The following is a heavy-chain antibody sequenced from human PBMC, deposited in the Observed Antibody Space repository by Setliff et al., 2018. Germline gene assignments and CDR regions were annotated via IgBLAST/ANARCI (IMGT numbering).Heavy chain of an antibody. J-gene: IGHJ4*02. CDR1: GFTVSSNY. D-gene: IGHD3-22*01. CDR3: ARADSSGSLDY. Sequence: PSETLRLSCAASGFTVSSNYMNWIRQPAGKGLEWIGRIYTSGSTNYNPSLKSRVTISVDTSKNQFSLKLSSVTAADTAVYYCARADSSGSLDYWGQGTLVTVSS. V-gene: IGHV4-4*07. CDR2: IYTSGST.